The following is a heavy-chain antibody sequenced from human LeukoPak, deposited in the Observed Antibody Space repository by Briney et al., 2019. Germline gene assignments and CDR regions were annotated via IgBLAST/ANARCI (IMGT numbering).Heavy chain of an antibody. CDR1: GFTFSSYA. CDR2: IKRETDGGTI. V-gene: IGHV3-15*01. CDR3: TTDRYYDNSELQFQH. Sequence: GGSLRLSCAASGFTFSSYAMSWVRQAPGKGLEWLGRIKRETDGGTIDYAAPVKGRFTISRGDSRNTLYLQMDSLKIEDTAVYYCTTDRYYDNSELQFQHWGQGTLVTVSS. J-gene: IGHJ1*01. D-gene: IGHD3-22*01.